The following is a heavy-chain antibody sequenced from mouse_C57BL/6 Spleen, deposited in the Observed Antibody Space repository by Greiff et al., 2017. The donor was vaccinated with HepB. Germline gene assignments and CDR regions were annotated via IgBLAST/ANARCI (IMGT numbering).Heavy chain of an antibody. J-gene: IGHJ1*03. Sequence: EVQLVESGEGLVKPGGSLKLSCAASGFTFSSYAMSWVRQTPEKRLEWVAYISSGGDYIYYADTVKGRFTISRDNARNTLYLQMSSLKSEDTAMYYCTRESYYGSSYRYFDVWGTGTTVTVSS. CDR1: GFTFSSYA. D-gene: IGHD1-1*01. CDR3: TRESYYGSSYRYFDV. V-gene: IGHV5-9-1*02. CDR2: ISSGGDYI.